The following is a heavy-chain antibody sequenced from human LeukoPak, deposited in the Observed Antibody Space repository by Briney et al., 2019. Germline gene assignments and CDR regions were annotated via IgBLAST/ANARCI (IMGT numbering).Heavy chain of an antibody. V-gene: IGHV4-4*07. J-gene: IGHJ6*02. Sequence: SETLSLTCTVSVGSISTYYWSWIRQPAGKGLEWIGRLYGSGSINYNPSLKSRLSLSGDTSKNQFSLKLSSVTAADTAVYYCAREARLASAAGLDVWGQGTMVTVSS. CDR3: AREARLASAAGLDV. D-gene: IGHD5-12*01. CDR2: LYGSGSI. CDR1: VGSISTYY.